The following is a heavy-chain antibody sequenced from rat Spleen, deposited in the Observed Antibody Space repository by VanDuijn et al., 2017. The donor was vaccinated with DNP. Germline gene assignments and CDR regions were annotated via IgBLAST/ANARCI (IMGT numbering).Heavy chain of an antibody. CDR2: IYTGSGGT. CDR1: GYTFTPYY. D-gene: IGHD1-12*02. Sequence: QVQLRQSGAEPAKPGSSVKISCKASGYTFTPYYIGWIKQTTGQGLEYLGYIYTGSGGTNYNEKFKGKATLTVDKSSTTAFMQLSSLTPDDSAVYYCARPNYDGSYYYSYYFEYWGQGVMVTVSS. V-gene: IGHV1-43*01. CDR3: ARPNYDGSYYYSYYFEY. J-gene: IGHJ2*01.